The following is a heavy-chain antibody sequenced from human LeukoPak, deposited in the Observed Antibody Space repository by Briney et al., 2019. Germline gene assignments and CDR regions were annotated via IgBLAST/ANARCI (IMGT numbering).Heavy chain of an antibody. CDR3: AREGVVAGSSRGWFDP. CDR1: GYTLSGFY. J-gene: IGHJ5*02. V-gene: IGHV1-2*06. Sequence: ASVKVSCKASGYTLSGFYIHWVRQAPGQGLEWMGRIRPDDGATNYAQKIQGRVTLTRDTSISTSYMELSSLTSDDTAVYFCAREGVVAGSSRGWFDPWGHGTLVTVSS. D-gene: IGHD6-19*01. CDR2: IRPDDGAT.